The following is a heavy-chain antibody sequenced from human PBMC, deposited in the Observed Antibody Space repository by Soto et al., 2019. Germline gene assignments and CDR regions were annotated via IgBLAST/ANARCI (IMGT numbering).Heavy chain of an antibody. V-gene: IGHV3-23*01. Sequence: PGGSLRLSCAASGFTFTNYAMSWVRQAPGKGLEWVSTISGSGGSTYYADSVKGRFTISSDSSENTLYLQMSSLRAEDTAVYYCAKESASSYFPLDYWGQGTLVTVSS. J-gene: IGHJ4*02. D-gene: IGHD2-2*01. CDR2: ISGSGGST. CDR1: GFTFTNYA. CDR3: AKESASSYFPLDY.